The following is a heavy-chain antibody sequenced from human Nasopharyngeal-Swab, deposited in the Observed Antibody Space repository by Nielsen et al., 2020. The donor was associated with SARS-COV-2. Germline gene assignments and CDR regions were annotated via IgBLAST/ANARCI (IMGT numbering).Heavy chain of an antibody. J-gene: IGHJ6*02. CDR3: VRNMDV. CDR1: GFTFSSYS. CDR2: LNKDGSET. Sequence: GESLKISCAASGFTFSSYSMNWVRQAPGKGLEWVANLNKDGSETYYVDSVKGRFTISRDNAKNSLFLQMNTLRGEDTAVYYCVRNMDVWGQGTTVTVSS. V-gene: IGHV3-7*01.